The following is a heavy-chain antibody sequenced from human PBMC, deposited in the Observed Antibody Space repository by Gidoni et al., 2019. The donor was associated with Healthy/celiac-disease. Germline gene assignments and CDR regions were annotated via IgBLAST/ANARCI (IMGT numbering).Heavy chain of an antibody. CDR1: GSTFCSYG. V-gene: IGHV3-30*18. D-gene: IGHD3-10*01. J-gene: IGHJ4*02. CDR2: ISNDGSNT. Sequence: QVQLVVSGGGVVQPGRSLRLSCAAAGSTFCSYGMHGVRQAPGQGREGVAVISNDGSNTYYADSVEGRFTIARDNSKNTLYLQMNSLRAEDTAVYYCAKERDFGVAVFLLDYWGQGTLVTVSS. CDR3: AKERDFGVAVFLLDY.